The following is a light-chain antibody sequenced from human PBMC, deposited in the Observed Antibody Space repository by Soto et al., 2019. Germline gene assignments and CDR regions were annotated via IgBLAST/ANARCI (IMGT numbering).Light chain of an antibody. CDR1: QSVSSD. Sequence: EMVMTQSPATLSVSPGERATLSCRASQSVSSDLAWYQQRPGQAPRLLIYAASTRATGIPARFSGSGSGTEFTLTISSLQSEDFAVYYCQQYNSWPPWTFGQGTKVEIK. V-gene: IGKV3-15*01. CDR3: QQYNSWPPWT. J-gene: IGKJ1*01. CDR2: AAS.